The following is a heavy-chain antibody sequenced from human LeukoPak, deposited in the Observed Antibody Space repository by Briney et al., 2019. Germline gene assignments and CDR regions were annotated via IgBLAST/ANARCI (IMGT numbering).Heavy chain of an antibody. CDR1: GGSISSSDYY. Sequence: SETLSLTCTVSGGSISSSDYYWGWIRQPPGKGLEWIGSIYYSGSTYYNPSLKSRVTISVDTSMNQFSLKLSSVTAADTAVYYCAGDTSIAPRYLDYWGQGTLVTVSS. CDR3: AGDTSIAPRYLDY. CDR2: IYYSGST. V-gene: IGHV4-39*01. J-gene: IGHJ4*02. D-gene: IGHD6-6*01.